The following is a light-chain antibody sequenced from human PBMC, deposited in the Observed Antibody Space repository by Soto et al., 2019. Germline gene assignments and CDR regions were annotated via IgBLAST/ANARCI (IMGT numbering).Light chain of an antibody. CDR2: DVS. J-gene: IGLJ1*01. CDR1: SSDVGGYNY. CDR3: SSYTTSNTRQIV. Sequence: HSALTQPASVSGLPGQSITISCTSTSSDVGGYNYVSWYQHHPGKAPKLMIYDVSNRPSGVSNRFSGSKSGNTASLTISGLQPEDEADYYCSSYTTSNTRQIVFGTGTKVTVL. V-gene: IGLV2-14*03.